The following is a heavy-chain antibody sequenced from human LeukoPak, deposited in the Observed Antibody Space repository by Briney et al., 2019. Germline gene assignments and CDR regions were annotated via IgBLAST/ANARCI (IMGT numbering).Heavy chain of an antibody. J-gene: IGHJ4*02. CDR1: GYTLTELS. D-gene: IGHD3-3*01. V-gene: IGHV1-24*01. Sequence: ASVKVSCKVSGYTLTELSMHWVRQAPGKGLEWRGGFDPEDGETIYAQKFQGRVTMTEDTSTDTAYMELSSLRSEDTAVYYCAMIRGPKNYDFWSGYPRNLDYWGQGTLVTVSS. CDR3: AMIRGPKNYDFWSGYPRNLDY. CDR2: FDPEDGET.